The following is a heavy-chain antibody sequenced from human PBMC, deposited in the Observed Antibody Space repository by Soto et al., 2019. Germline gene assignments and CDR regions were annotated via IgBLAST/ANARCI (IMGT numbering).Heavy chain of an antibody. CDR1: GFPFSSYA. J-gene: IGHJ3*02. CDR2: ISGSGGST. V-gene: IGHV3-23*01. D-gene: IGHD3-16*01. CDR3: ARETYYDYIWGSFSDAFDI. Sequence: GGSLRLSCAASGFPFSSYAMSWVRQAPGKGLEWVSAISGSGGSTYYADSVKGRFTISRDNSKNTLYLQMNSLRAEDTAVYYCARETYYDYIWGSFSDAFDIWGQGTMVTVS.